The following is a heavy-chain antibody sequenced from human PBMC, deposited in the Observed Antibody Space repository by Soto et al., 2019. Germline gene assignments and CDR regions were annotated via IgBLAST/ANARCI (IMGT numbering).Heavy chain of an antibody. CDR1: GGTFSSYA. Sequence: SVEVSCKXSGGTFSSYAISWVRQAPGQGLEWMGGIIPIFGTANYAQKFQGRVTITADESTSTAYMELSSLRSEDTAVYYCARGGSSPNRYYYYGMDVWGQGTTVTVSS. D-gene: IGHD3-10*01. CDR3: ARGGSSPNRYYYYGMDV. J-gene: IGHJ6*02. CDR2: IIPIFGTA. V-gene: IGHV1-69*13.